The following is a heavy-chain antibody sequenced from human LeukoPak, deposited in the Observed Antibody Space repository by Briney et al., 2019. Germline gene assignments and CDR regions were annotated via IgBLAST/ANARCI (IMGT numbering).Heavy chain of an antibody. CDR2: IYYSGST. CDR1: GGSISSYY. D-gene: IGHD2-15*01. J-gene: IGHJ4*02. Sequence: SETLSLTCTVSGGSISSYYWNWIRQPPGKGLEWIGYIYYSGSTNYNPSLKSRVTISVDTSKNQFPLKLSSVTAADTAVYYCASGLLYGGLDYWGQGTLVTVSS. CDR3: ASGLLYGGLDY. V-gene: IGHV4-59*01.